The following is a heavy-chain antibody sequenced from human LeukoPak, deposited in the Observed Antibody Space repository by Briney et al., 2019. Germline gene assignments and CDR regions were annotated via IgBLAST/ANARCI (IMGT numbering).Heavy chain of an antibody. CDR2: IRYDGSNK. D-gene: IGHD6-13*01. Sequence: GGSLSLSCAASGFTFSSYGMHWVRQAPGKGLEWGAFIRYDGSNKYYADSVKGRFTISRDNSKNTLYLQMNSLRAEDTAVYYCAKDHRSSSRDYYYYGMDVWGQGTTVTVSS. V-gene: IGHV3-30*02. J-gene: IGHJ6*02. CDR3: AKDHRSSSRDYYYYGMDV. CDR1: GFTFSSYG.